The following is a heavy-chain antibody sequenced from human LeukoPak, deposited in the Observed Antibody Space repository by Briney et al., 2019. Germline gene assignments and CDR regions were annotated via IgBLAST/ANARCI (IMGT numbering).Heavy chain of an antibody. Sequence: PSETLSLTCTVSGGSISSYYWSWIRQPPGKGLEWIGYFYYSGSTNYNPSLKSRVTISVDTSKNQFSLKLSSVTAADTAVYYCARVYGDYPYDAFDIWGQGTMVTVSS. CDR2: FYYSGST. V-gene: IGHV4-59*01. J-gene: IGHJ3*02. CDR1: GGSISSYY. CDR3: ARVYGDYPYDAFDI. D-gene: IGHD4-17*01.